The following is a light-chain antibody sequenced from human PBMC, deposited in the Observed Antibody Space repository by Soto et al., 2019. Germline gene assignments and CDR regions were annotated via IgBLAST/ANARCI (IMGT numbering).Light chain of an antibody. V-gene: IGKV1-12*01. CDR1: QGISSW. Sequence: DIQMTQSPSSVSASVGDRVTITCRASQGISSWLARYQQKPGKAPKLLIYAASSLHSGVPSRVSGSGSGTDFTLTISSLQPKDFANYYVQQANSFPHTFGQGTRLEIK. J-gene: IGKJ5*01. CDR3: QQANSFPHT. CDR2: AAS.